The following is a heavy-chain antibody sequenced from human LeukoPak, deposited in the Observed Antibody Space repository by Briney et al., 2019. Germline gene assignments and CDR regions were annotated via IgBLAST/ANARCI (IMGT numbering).Heavy chain of an antibody. CDR1: AYTFTSYD. CDR2: VNPNSGNT. J-gene: IGHJ4*02. V-gene: IGHV1-8*01. Sequence: ASVKVSCKASAYTFTSYDINWVRQATGPRIEWMGWVNPNSGNTDYAQKFQGRATMTRNTSISTAYMELSSLRSEDTAVYYCARGRGVFWGQGTLVTVSS. CDR3: ARGRGVF. D-gene: IGHD6-13*01.